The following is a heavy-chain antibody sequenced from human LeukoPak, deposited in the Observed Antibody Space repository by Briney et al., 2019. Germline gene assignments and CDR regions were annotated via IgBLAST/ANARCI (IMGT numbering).Heavy chain of an antibody. CDR2: IGGSGGST. V-gene: IGHV3-23*01. Sequence: GGSLRLSCAASGFTFSSYAMSWVRQAPGKGLEWVSAIGGSGGSTYYADSVKGRFTISRDNSKNTLYLQMNSLRAEDTAVYYCAKDTYYYGSGSYSDYWGQGTLVTVSS. CDR1: GFTFSSYA. D-gene: IGHD3-10*01. J-gene: IGHJ4*02. CDR3: AKDTYYYGSGSYSDY.